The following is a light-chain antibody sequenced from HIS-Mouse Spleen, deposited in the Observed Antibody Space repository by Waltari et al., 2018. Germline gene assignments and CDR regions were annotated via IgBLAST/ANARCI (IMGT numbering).Light chain of an antibody. CDR1: SSDVGSYNL. V-gene: IGLV2-23*01. Sequence: QSALTQPASVSGSPGQSITISCTGTSSDVGSYNLVSWYQQHPGKAPKLMIYEGSKRPSGVSNRFSGSKFGNPASLTFSGLQAEDEADYYCCSYAGSSTLVFGGGTKLTVL. J-gene: IGLJ3*02. CDR2: EGS. CDR3: CSYAGSSTLV.